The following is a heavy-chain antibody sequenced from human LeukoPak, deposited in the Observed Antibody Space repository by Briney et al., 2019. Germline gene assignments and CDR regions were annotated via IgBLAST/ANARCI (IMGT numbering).Heavy chain of an antibody. V-gene: IGHV1-24*01. CDR3: ATAVLLPEGAFDI. CDR2: FDPEDGET. Sequence: ASVKVSCKASGYTFTSYGISWVRQAPGKGLEWMGGFDPEDGETIYAQKFQGRVTMTEDTSTDTAYMELSSLRSEDTAVYYCATAVLLPEGAFDIWGQGTMVTVSS. CDR1: GYTFTSYG. J-gene: IGHJ3*02.